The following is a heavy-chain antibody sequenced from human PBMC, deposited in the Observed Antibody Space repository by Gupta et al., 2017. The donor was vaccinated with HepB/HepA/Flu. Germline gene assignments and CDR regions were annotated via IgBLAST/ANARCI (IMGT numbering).Heavy chain of an antibody. J-gene: IGHJ4*02. Sequence: EVQLVESGGGLVQLGGSLSLSCAASGFTVSSYYMSWVRQAPGKGLGWFSVIYSGGSTYYADSVKGRFTISRDNSKNTLYLQMNSLRAEDTAVYYCARSGYSIFDYWGQGTLVTVSS. D-gene: IGHD3-22*01. CDR3: ARSGYSIFDY. CDR1: GFTVSSYY. V-gene: IGHV3-66*01. CDR2: IYSGGST.